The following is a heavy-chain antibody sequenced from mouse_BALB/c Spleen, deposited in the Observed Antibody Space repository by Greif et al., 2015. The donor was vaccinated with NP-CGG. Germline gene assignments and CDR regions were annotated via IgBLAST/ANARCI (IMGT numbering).Heavy chain of an antibody. CDR2: IDPSDSYT. J-gene: IGHJ4*01. D-gene: IGHD1-3*01. CDR3: ARKDNRGYAMDY. Sequence: VQLQQSGAELVKPGASVKLSCKASGYTFTSYWMHWVKQRPGQGLEWIREIDPSDSYTNYNQKFKGKATLTVDKSSSTAYMQLSSLTSEDSAVYYCARKDNRGYAMDYWGQGSSVTVSS. V-gene: IGHV1-69*02. CDR1: GYTFTSYW.